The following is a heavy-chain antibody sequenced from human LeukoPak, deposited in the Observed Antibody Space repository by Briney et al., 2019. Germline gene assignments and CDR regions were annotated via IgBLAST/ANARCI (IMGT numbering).Heavy chain of an antibody. CDR1: GFTFSSYW. CDR2: INSDGSST. J-gene: IGHJ3*02. CDR3: AKGTTHYYDSSGPDAFDI. D-gene: IGHD3-22*01. Sequence: GGSLRLSCAASGFTFSSYWMHWVRQAPGKGPVWVSRINSDGSSTSYADSVKGRFTISRDNAKNTLYLQMNSLRAEDTAVYYCAKGTTHYYDSSGPDAFDIWGQGTMVTVSS. V-gene: IGHV3-74*01.